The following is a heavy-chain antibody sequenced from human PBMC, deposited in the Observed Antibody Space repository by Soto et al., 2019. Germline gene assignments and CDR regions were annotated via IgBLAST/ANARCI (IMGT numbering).Heavy chain of an antibody. CDR3: ARGRYCLNGRCFQKWFDS. V-gene: IGHV4-30-4*01. CDR2: IYKIATT. J-gene: IGHJ5*01. D-gene: IGHD2-15*01. CDR1: GDSISSVDYF. Sequence: SSETLSLTCSVSGDSISSVDYFWAWIRQPPGQALEYIGYIYKIATTYYNPSFESRVAISLDTSKSQFSLNVTSVTAADTAVYFCARGRYCLNGRCFQKWFDSWGQGTLVTVSP.